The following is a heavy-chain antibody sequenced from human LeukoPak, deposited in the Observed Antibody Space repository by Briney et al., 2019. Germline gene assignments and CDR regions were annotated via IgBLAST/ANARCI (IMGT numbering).Heavy chain of an antibody. Sequence: ASVKVSCKASGYTFTSYAMNWVRQAPGQGLEWMGWINTNTGNPTYAQGFTGRFVFSLDTSVSTAYLQISSLKAEDTAVYYCARVYGGYFDWLLSREMGYYYYYMDVWGKGTTVTVSS. V-gene: IGHV7-4-1*02. CDR1: GYTFTSYA. J-gene: IGHJ6*03. CDR2: INTNTGNP. CDR3: ARVYGGYFDWLLSREMGYYYYYMDV. D-gene: IGHD3-9*01.